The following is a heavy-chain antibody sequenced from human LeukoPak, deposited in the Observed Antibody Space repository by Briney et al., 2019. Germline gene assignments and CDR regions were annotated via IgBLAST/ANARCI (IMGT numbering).Heavy chain of an antibody. CDR3: ARDQDGPGATVDH. D-gene: IGHD1-26*01. CDR1: GLTVSTNY. Sequence: PGGSLRLSCAASGLTVSTNYMSWVRQAPGKGLNWVSVIYRAGPTYYADSVKGRFTISRDNAKNTLYLQMNSLRAEDTAVYYCARDQDGPGATVDHWGQGTLVTVSS. V-gene: IGHV3-53*01. J-gene: IGHJ5*02. CDR2: IYRAGPT.